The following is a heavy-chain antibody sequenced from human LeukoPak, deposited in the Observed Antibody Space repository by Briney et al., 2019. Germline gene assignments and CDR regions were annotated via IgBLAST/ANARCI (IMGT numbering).Heavy chain of an antibody. D-gene: IGHD6-19*01. Sequence: PSETLSLTCTVSGVSISSYYWSWIRQPPEKGLEWIGYIYYTGTANYNPSLETRVTMSVDTSKNQFSLNVNSVTAADTAVYYCALDSSGWSDDSFDIWGHGTMVTVSS. CDR1: GVSISSYY. V-gene: IGHV4-59*01. CDR2: IYYTGTA. J-gene: IGHJ3*02. CDR3: ALDSSGWSDDSFDI.